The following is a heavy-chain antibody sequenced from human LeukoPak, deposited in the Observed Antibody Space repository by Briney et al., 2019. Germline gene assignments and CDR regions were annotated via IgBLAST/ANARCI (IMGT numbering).Heavy chain of an antibody. J-gene: IGHJ2*01. CDR3: ARLFGSYFPYWYFDL. Sequence: SETLSLTCTVSGGSISSSSYYWGWIRQPPGKGLEWIGSIYYSGSTYYNPSLKSRVTISVDTSKNQFSLKLSSVTAADTAVYYCARLFGSYFPYWYFDLWGRGTLVTVSS. V-gene: IGHV4-39*07. CDR1: GGSISSSSYY. D-gene: IGHD1-26*01. CDR2: IYYSGST.